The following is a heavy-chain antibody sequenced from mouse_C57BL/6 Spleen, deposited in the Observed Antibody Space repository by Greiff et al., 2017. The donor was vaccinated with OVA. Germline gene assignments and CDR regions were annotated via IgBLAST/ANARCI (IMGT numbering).Heavy chain of an antibody. D-gene: IGHD1-1*01. CDR3: AREYYYGSSYPYWYFDV. V-gene: IGHV1-55*01. Sequence: QVQLQQPGAELVKPGASVKMSCKASGYTFTSYWITWVKQRPGQGLEWIGDIYPGSGSTNYNEQFKSKATLTEDTSSSTAYMQLSSLTSEDSALYYCAREYYYGSSYPYWYFDVWGTGTTVTVSS. J-gene: IGHJ1*03. CDR1: GYTFTSYW. CDR2: IYPGSGST.